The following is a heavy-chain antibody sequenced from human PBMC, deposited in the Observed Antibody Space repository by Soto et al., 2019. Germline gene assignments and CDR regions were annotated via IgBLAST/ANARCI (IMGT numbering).Heavy chain of an antibody. D-gene: IGHD5-12*01. CDR3: ARALGYSGYAGIDV. CDR1: GYTFTIYG. Sequence: QVQLVQSGGEVKKPGASVKVSCKASGYTFTIYGINWVRQAPGQGLEWMGWISPDTGNTNYAQKLQCTVTMTTDTSTSTAYMELRSLRSEVTAVYYCARALGYSGYAGIDVWGQGTTVTVSS. J-gene: IGHJ6*02. CDR2: ISPDTGNT. V-gene: IGHV1-18*01.